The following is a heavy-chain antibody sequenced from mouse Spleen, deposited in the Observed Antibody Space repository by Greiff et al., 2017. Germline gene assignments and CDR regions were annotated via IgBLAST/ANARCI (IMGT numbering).Heavy chain of an antibody. Sequence: VKLMESGPGLVAPSQSLSITCTVSGFSLTSYGVSWVRQPPGKGLEWLGVIWGDGSTNYHSALISRLSISKDNSKSQVFLKMNSLQTDDTAMYYCARDRLRRDYYAMDYWGQGTSVTVSS. CDR1: GFSLTSYG. J-gene: IGHJ4*01. V-gene: IGHV2-3*01. CDR2: IWGDGST. CDR3: ARDRLRRDYYAMDY. D-gene: IGHD2-2*01.